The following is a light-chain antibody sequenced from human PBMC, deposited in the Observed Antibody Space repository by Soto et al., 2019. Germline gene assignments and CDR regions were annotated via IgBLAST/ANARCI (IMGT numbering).Light chain of an antibody. CDR2: GAS. CDR1: QSVSSNY. CDR3: HQYGSSPST. V-gene: IGKV3-20*01. J-gene: IGKJ1*01. Sequence: EIVLTQSPGTLSLSPGERATLSCRARQSVSSNYLAWYQQKPGQAPRLLIYGASSRATGIPDRISGSGSGTDFTLTISRLEPEDFAVYYCHQYGSSPSTFGQGTEVEIK.